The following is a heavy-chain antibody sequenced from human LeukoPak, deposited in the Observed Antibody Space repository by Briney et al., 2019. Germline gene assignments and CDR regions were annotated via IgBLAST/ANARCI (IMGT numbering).Heavy chain of an antibody. V-gene: IGHV3-21*01. CDR1: GFTFSSYS. D-gene: IGHD6-13*01. CDR3: ARGGTAAATHMSFDF. J-gene: IGHJ4*02. CDR2: MSSSSTYI. Sequence: KPGGSLRLSCEASGFTFSSYSMNWVRQAQGKGLEWVSSMSSSSTYIYYADSVKGRFTISRDNAKKSLYLQMNSLRAEDTAVYYCARGGTAAATHMSFDFWGQGTLVTVSS.